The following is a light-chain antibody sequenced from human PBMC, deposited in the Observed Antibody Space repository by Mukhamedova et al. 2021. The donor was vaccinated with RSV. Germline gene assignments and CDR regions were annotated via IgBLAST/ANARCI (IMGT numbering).Light chain of an antibody. CDR3: STWDYSLSIQV. J-gene: IGLJ3*02. Sequence: PSGIPDRFSGSKSGTTASLTISGLQPEDEGDYFCSTWDYSLSIQVFGGGTKVTVL. V-gene: IGLV1-44*01.